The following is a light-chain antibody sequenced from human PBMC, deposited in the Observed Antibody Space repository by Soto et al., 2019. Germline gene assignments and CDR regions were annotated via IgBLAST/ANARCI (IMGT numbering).Light chain of an antibody. CDR2: DAS. Sequence: IVLTQSPVTLAVSPGESAVLSCRASQSVSTSLAWYQHKPGQAPRLFIYDASKRAPGIPARFTGSGSGTDFTLTISSLEPEDIAIYYCQVRDVWPPFGQGTKVDIK. J-gene: IGKJ1*01. CDR3: QVRDVWPP. CDR1: QSVSTS. V-gene: IGKV3-11*01.